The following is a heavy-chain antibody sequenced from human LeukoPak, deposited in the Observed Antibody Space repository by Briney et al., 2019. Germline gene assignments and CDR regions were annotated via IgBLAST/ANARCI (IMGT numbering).Heavy chain of an antibody. CDR2: IYDSGST. CDR1: GGSISSYY. CDR3: ARSVHNWNDYFGY. Sequence: SETLSLTCTVSGGSISSYYWSWIRQPPGKGLEWIGYIYDSGSTNYNPSLKSRVTISVDTSKNQFSLKLSSVTAADTAVYYCARSVHNWNDYFGYWGQGTLVTVSS. V-gene: IGHV4-59*01. D-gene: IGHD1-20*01. J-gene: IGHJ4*01.